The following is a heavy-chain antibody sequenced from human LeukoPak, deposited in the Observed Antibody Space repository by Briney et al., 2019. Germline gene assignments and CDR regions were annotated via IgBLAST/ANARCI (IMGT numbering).Heavy chain of an antibody. CDR3: ARDSHYYYGMDV. CDR1: GFTFSSYS. J-gene: IGHJ6*02. Sequence: PGGSLRLSCAASGFTFSSYSMNWVSQAPGKGLEWVSSISSGSSYIYYADSVKGRFTISRDNAKNSLYLQMNSLRAEDTAVYYCARDSHYYYGMDVWGQGTTVTVSS. CDR2: ISSGSSYI. V-gene: IGHV3-21*01.